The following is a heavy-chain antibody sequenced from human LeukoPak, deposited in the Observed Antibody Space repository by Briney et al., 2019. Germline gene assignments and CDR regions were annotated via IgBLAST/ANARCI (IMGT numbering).Heavy chain of an antibody. D-gene: IGHD5-18*01. CDR2: INPDTGRT. V-gene: IGHV1-2*02. J-gene: IGHJ4*02. CDR1: GYTFTGYY. Sequence: ASVKVSCEASGYTFTGYYMHWVRQAPGQGLEWMGWINPDTGRTNYAQKFQGRVTMTRDTSITTAYMELTRLTSDDTAVYSCASGGYSSGSDYWGQGTLVTVSS. CDR3: ASGGYSSGSDY.